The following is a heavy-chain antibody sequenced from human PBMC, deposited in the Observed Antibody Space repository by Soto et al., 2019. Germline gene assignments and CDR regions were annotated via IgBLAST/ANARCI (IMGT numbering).Heavy chain of an antibody. CDR1: GGSVSSGSYY. CDR3: ARFNDGDYVDY. D-gene: IGHD4-17*01. J-gene: IGHJ4*02. V-gene: IGHV4-61*01. CDR2: IYYSGST. Sequence: QVQLQESGPGLVKPSETLSLTCTASGGSVSSGSYYWSWIRQPPGKGLEWIGYIYYSGSTNYNPSLKSRVTISVDTSKNQFSLKLSSVTAADTAVYYCARFNDGDYVDYWGQGTLVTVSS.